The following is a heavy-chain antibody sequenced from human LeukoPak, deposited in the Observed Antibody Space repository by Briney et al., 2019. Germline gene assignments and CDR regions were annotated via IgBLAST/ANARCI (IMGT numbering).Heavy chain of an antibody. J-gene: IGHJ4*02. CDR1: GGSVNSGTYY. D-gene: IGHD5-24*01. CDR3: ARGGRWLQFNY. V-gene: IGHV4-61*01. Sequence: PSETLSLTCTVSGGSVNSGTYYWSWIRQPPGKGLEWIGYISYSRSTNYNPSLKSRVTISVDTSKNQFSLKLSSVTAADTAVYYCARGGRWLQFNYWGQGTLVTVSS. CDR2: ISYSRST.